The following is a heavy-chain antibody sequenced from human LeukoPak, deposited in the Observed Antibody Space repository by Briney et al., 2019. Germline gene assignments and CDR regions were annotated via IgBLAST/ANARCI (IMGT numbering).Heavy chain of an antibody. Sequence: GGSLRLSCAASGLTVSSNYMSWVRQAPGKGLEWVSVIYSGGSTCYADSVKGRFTISRDNSKNTLYLQMNSLRAEDTAVYYCARDDAVAGHFDYWGRGTLVTVSS. CDR2: IYSGGST. D-gene: IGHD6-19*01. J-gene: IGHJ4*02. V-gene: IGHV3-53*01. CDR1: GLTVSSNY. CDR3: ARDDAVAGHFDY.